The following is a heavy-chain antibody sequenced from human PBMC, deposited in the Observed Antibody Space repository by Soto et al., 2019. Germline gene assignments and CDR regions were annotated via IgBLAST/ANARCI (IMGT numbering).Heavy chain of an antibody. D-gene: IGHD2-8*01. CDR3: AILKQGYCTNGLCYLDY. CDR1: GYTFTSYD. V-gene: IGHV1-8*01. Sequence: VASVKVSCKASGYTFTSYDINWVRQATGQGLEWMGWMNPNSGNTGYAQKFQGRVTMTRNTSISTAYMELSSLRSEDTAVYYCAILKQGYCTNGLCYLDYWGQGTLVTVSS. J-gene: IGHJ4*02. CDR2: MNPNSGNT.